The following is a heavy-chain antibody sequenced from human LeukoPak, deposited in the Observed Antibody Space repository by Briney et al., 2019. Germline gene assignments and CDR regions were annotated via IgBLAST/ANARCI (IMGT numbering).Heavy chain of an antibody. CDR1: GGSISSGGYY. CDR2: IYHSGST. V-gene: IGHV4-30-2*01. Sequence: SQTLSLTCTVSGGSISSGGYYRSWIRQPPGKGLEWIGYIYHSGSTYYNPSLKSRVTISVDRSKNQFSLKLSSVTAADTAVYYCATYYYDSSGYGSFDYWGQGTLVTVSS. D-gene: IGHD3-22*01. CDR3: ATYYYDSSGYGSFDY. J-gene: IGHJ4*02.